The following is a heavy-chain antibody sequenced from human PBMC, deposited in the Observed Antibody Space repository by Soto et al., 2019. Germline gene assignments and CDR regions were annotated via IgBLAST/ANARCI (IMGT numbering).Heavy chain of an antibody. J-gene: IGHJ6*02. CDR1: GGSISSGDYY. Sequence: SETLSLTCTVSGGSISSGDYYWSWIRQPPGKGLEWLGYIYYSGSTYYNPSLKSRVTISVDTSKNQFSLKLSSVTAADTAVYYCAREGQISRYSSRGIESYYGMDVWGQGTTVTVSS. D-gene: IGHD6-19*01. CDR2: IYYSGST. V-gene: IGHV4-30-4*01. CDR3: AREGQISRYSSRGIESYYGMDV.